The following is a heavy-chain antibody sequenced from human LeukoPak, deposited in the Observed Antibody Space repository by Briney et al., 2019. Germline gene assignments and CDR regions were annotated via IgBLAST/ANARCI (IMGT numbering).Heavy chain of an antibody. CDR2: IYYSGST. Sequence: SETLSLTCTVSGVSISGSSYYWGWLRQPPGKGLEWIGSIYYSGSTYYNPSLKRRATISVDTSKNQFSLKLNSVTATDTAVYYCARHYDPWGQGTLVTVSS. CDR3: ARHYDP. CDR1: GVSISGSSYY. V-gene: IGHV4-39*01. J-gene: IGHJ5*02.